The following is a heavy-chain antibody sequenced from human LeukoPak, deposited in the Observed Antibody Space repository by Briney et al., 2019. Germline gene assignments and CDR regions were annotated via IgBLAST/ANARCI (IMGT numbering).Heavy chain of an antibody. V-gene: IGHV1-46*01. CDR2: INPSGGST. D-gene: IGHD6-13*01. J-gene: IGHJ6*02. CDR3: ATLEAAAGPDINYYFGMDV. Sequence: ASVKVSCKASGYTFTSYYMHWVRQAPGQGLEWMGIINPSGGSTSYAQKFQGRVTMTRDTSTSTVYMELSSLRSEDTAVYYCATLEAAAGPDINYYFGMDVWGQGTTVTVSS. CDR1: GYTFTSYY.